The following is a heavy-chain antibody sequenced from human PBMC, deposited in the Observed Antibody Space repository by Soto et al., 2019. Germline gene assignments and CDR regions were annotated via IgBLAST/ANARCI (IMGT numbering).Heavy chain of an antibody. CDR3: ARDPAVVVVAAKSHWYDP. CDR1: GYTFTSYG. J-gene: IGHJ5*02. D-gene: IGHD2-15*01. CDR2: ISAYNGNT. V-gene: IGHV1-18*01. Sequence: GASVKVSCKASGYTFTSYGISWVRQAPGQGLEWMGWISAYNGNTNYAQKLQGRVTITADASTSTAYMELSSLRSEDTAVYYCARDPAVVVVAAKSHWYDPWGQGTLVTVSS.